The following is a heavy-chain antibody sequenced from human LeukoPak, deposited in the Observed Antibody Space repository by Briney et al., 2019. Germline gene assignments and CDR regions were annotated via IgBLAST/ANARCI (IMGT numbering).Heavy chain of an antibody. J-gene: IGHJ6*03. D-gene: IGHD2-15*01. V-gene: IGHV3-13*01. CDR2: IGTAGGT. CDR3: ARGISGGYCSGGTCHTRYHYMDV. Sequence: GGSLRLSCAASGFTFSSYDMHWVRRATGKGLEWVSAIGTAGGTYYAGSVKGRFTISRENAKKSLYLQMNSLRAGDTAVYYCARGISGGYCSGGTCHTRYHYMDVWGKGTTVTISS. CDR1: GFTFSSYD.